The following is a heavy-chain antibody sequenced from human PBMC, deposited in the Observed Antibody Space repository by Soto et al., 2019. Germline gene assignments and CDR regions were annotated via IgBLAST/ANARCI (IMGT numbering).Heavy chain of an antibody. J-gene: IGHJ4*02. CDR1: GFTFSSYS. D-gene: IGHD3-9*01. V-gene: IGHV3-48*02. CDR3: ARAVANFDWLLYFDY. CDR2: ISSSSSTI. Sequence: EVQLVESGGGLVQPGGSLRLSCAASGFTFSSYSMNWVRQAPGKGLEWVSYISSSSSTIYYADSVKGRFTISRDNAKNSLYLQMNSLRDEDTAVYYCARAVANFDWLLYFDYWGQGTLVTVSS.